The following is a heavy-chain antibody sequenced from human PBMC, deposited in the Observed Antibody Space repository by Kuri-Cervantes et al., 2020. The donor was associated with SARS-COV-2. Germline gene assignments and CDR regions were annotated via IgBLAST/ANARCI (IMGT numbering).Heavy chain of an antibody. CDR2: IYYSGST. V-gene: IGHV4-59*01. Sequence: SETLSLTCTVSGGSISSYYWSWIRQPPGKELEWIGYIYYSGSTNYNPSLKSRVTISVDTSKNQFSLKLSSVTAADTAVYYCARRGTIFGVATFDYWGQGTLVTVSS. D-gene: IGHD3-3*01. CDR1: GGSISSYY. CDR3: ARRGTIFGVATFDY. J-gene: IGHJ4*02.